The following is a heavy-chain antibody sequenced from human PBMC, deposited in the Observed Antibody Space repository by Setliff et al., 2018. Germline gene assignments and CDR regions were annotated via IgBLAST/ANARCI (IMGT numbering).Heavy chain of an antibody. CDR2: IHPSNPDT. Sequence: GESLKISCKGSGYSFTDYWIGWVRQMPGEGLEWMGIIHPSNPDTVYSPSFQGQVTISADRSITTAYLQWSSLKASDTAIYYCATIGRVDYNFWSGYLYFDYWGQGTLVTVSS. D-gene: IGHD3-3*01. J-gene: IGHJ4*02. CDR3: ATIGRVDYNFWSGYLYFDY. V-gene: IGHV5-51*01. CDR1: GYSFTDYW.